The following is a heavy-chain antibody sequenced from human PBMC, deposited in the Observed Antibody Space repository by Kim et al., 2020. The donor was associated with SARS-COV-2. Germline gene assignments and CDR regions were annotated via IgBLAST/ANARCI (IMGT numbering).Heavy chain of an antibody. CDR3: TRGDAGDYPFF. J-gene: IGHJ4*02. CDR2: IRSKAYGGKT. D-gene: IGHD4-17*01. Sequence: GGSLRLSCTTSGFTFGDYPVSWFRQAPGKGLEWVGFIRSKAYGGKTESAASVKGRFTISRDDSKSIAYLQMNSLKTEDTALYYCTRGDAGDYPFFWGQGTLVTVSS. V-gene: IGHV3-49*03. CDR1: GFTFGDYP.